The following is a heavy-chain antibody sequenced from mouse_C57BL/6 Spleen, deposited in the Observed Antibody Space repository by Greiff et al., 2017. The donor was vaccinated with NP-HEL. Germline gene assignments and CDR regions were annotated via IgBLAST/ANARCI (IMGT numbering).Heavy chain of an antibody. CDR2: INYDGSST. V-gene: IGHV5-16*01. J-gene: IGHJ1*03. CDR1: GFTFSDYY. Sequence: EVMLVESEGGLVQPGSSMKLSCTASGFTFSDYYMAWVRQVPEKGLEWVANINYDGSSTYYLDSLKSRFIISRDNAKNILYLQMSSLKSEDTATYYCARDEGRYFDVWGTGTTVTVSS. CDR3: ARDEGRYFDV.